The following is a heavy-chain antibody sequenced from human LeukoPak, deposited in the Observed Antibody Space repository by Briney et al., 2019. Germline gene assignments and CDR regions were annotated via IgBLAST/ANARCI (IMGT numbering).Heavy chain of an antibody. Sequence: ASVKVSCKASGYTFTGYYMHWVRQAPGQGLEWMGRINPNSGGTNYAQKFQGSVTMTRDTSISTAYMGVSRLRSDDTAVYYCARGVDSSSWDFDYWGQGTLVTVFS. CDR1: GYTFTGYY. J-gene: IGHJ4*02. CDR2: INPNSGGT. D-gene: IGHD6-13*01. CDR3: ARGVDSSSWDFDY. V-gene: IGHV1-2*06.